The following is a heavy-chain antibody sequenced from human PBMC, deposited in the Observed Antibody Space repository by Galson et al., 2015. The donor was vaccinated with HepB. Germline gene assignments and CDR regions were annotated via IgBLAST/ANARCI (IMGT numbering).Heavy chain of an antibody. CDR1: GYNFNVYY. CDR3: AREYDYVWGSSPSGNYYYAMDV. J-gene: IGHJ6*02. D-gene: IGHD3-16*01. V-gene: IGHV1-2*06. Sequence: SVKVSCKASGYNFNVYYIHWVRQAPGQGLEWLGRIDPDSGGTDYAQKSQGRVTMTSDTSISTAYMELSRLRSDDTAFYYCAREYDYVWGSSPSGNYYYAMDVWGQGTTVIVSS. CDR2: IDPDSGGT.